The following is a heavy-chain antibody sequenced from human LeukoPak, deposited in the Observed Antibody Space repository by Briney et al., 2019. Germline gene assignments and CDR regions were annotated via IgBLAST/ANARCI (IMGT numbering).Heavy chain of an antibody. J-gene: IGHJ3*02. CDR2: INHSGGT. CDR3: ARGTITMPDAFDI. V-gene: IGHV4-34*01. D-gene: IGHD3-10*01. CDR1: GGSFSGYY. Sequence: SETLSLTCAVYGGSFSGYYWSWIRQPPGKGLEWIGEINHSGGTNYNPSLKSRVTISVDTSKNQFSLKLSSVTAADTAVYYCARGTITMPDAFDIWGQGTMVTVSS.